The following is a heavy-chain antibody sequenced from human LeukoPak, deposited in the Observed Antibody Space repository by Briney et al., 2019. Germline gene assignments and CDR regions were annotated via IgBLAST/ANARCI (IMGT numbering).Heavy chain of an antibody. V-gene: IGHV1-24*01. CDR1: GYTLTELS. CDR2: FDPEDGET. D-gene: IGHD6-19*01. Sequence: ASVKVSCKVSGYTLTELSMHWVRQAPGKGLEWMGGFDPEDGETIYAQKFQGRVTMTEDTSTDTAYMELSSLRSEDTAVYYCATAGYSSGWYDGYYYYGMDVWGQGTTVTVS. J-gene: IGHJ6*02. CDR3: ATAGYSSGWYDGYYYYGMDV.